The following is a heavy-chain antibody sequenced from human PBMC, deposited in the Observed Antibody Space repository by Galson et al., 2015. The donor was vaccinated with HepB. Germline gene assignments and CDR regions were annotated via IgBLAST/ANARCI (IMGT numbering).Heavy chain of an antibody. V-gene: IGHV6-1*01. J-gene: IGHJ4*02. D-gene: IGHD6-19*01. CDR2: TYYRSKWYN. Sequence: CVISGDSVSSKSAAWNWIRQSPSRGLEWLGRTYYRSKWYNDYTVSLKGRITINPDTSKNQFSLQLNSVTPEDTAVYYCARDRGSSVSGYSFDYWGQGTLVTVSS. CDR1: GDSVSSKSAA. CDR3: ARDRGSSVSGYSFDY.